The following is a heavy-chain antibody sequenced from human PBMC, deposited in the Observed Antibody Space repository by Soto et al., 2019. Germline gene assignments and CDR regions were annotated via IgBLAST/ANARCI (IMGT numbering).Heavy chain of an antibody. J-gene: IGHJ5*02. V-gene: IGHV1-69*13. Sequence: ASVKVSCKASGGTFSSYAISWLRQAPGQGLEWMGGIIPIFGTANYAQKFQGRVTITADESTSTAYMELRSLRSEDTAVYYCATAPDSGSYPRWFDPWGQGTLVTVSS. CDR3: ATAPDSGSYPRWFDP. CDR2: IIPIFGTA. D-gene: IGHD1-26*01. CDR1: GGTFSSYA.